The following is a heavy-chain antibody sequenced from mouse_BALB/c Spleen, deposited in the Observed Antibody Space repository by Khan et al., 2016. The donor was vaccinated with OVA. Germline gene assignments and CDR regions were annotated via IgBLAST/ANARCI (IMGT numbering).Heavy chain of an antibody. CDR3: GRISIITVEGFAY. CDR2: VNPNNGGT. V-gene: IGHV1-18*01. J-gene: IGHJ3*01. D-gene: IGHD1-1*01. CDR1: GYSFTGYY. Sequence: VQLQQSGPDLVKPGASVKISCKTSGYSFTGYYIHWVKQSQGKSLEWIGRVNPNNGGTTYNQKFEGKAILTVEKSSSTAYMELRSLTSEDSAVYYCGRISIITVEGFAYWGQGTLVTVSA.